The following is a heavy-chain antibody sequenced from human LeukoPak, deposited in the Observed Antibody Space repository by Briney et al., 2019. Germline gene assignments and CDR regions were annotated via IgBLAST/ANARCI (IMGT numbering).Heavy chain of an antibody. Sequence: SVKVSCKASGFTFTSSAMQWERHARGQRLEWIGWIVVGSGNTNYAQKFQERVTITRDMSTSTAYMELSSLRSEDTAVYYCAADTRGYSSMDYWGQGTLVTVSS. V-gene: IGHV1-58*02. CDR2: IVVGSGNT. J-gene: IGHJ4*02. D-gene: IGHD5-18*01. CDR1: GFTFTSSA. CDR3: AADTRGYSSMDY.